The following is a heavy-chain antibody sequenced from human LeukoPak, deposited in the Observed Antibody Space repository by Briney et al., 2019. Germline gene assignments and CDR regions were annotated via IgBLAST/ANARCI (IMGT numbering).Heavy chain of an antibody. CDR3: SKAGDTNYYRYGDY. V-gene: IGHV3-23*01. CDR2: ISANSGAT. CDR1: GFTFSSYP. Sequence: PGGSLRLSCAASGFTFSSYPMSWLRQAPGRGREWVSVISANSGATYYADSVKGRFTISRDNAKNTLYLQMNNLRGEDTALYYCSKAGDTNYYRYGDYWGQGTLVTVSS. D-gene: IGHD5-18*01. J-gene: IGHJ4*02.